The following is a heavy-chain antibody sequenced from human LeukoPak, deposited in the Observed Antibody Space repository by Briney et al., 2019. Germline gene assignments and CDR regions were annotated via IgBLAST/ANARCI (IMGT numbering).Heavy chain of an antibody. V-gene: IGHV1-69*04. Sequence: SVKASCKASGGTFSSYGISWVRQAPGQGLEWMGKILPILGLRPNYAQKFQGRVTITADKSTGTAYMELSSLTSDDTAVYYCARVALDIYIDLWGQGTLVTVSS. D-gene: IGHD6-6*01. J-gene: IGHJ4*02. CDR1: GGTFSSYG. CDR3: ARVALDIYIDL. CDR2: ILPILGLR.